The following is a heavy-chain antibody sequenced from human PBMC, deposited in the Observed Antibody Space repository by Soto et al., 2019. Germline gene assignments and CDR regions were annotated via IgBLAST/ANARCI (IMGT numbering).Heavy chain of an antibody. J-gene: IGHJ3*02. Sequence: PGGSLRLSCAASGFTFSSYSMNWVRQAPGKGLEWVSSISSSSSYIYYADSVKGRFTISRDNAKNSLYLQMNSLRAEDTAVYYCASPFFYDSSGYYLPGAFDIWGQGTMVTVSS. D-gene: IGHD3-22*01. V-gene: IGHV3-21*01. CDR2: ISSSSSYI. CDR3: ASPFFYDSSGYYLPGAFDI. CDR1: GFTFSSYS.